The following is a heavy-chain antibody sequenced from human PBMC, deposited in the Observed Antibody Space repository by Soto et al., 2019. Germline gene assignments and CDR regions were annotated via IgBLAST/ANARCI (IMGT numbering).Heavy chain of an antibody. J-gene: IGHJ4*02. CDR1: GFIFPSYE. Sequence: QVQLVESGGCAVQPGGSLRLSCAASGFIFPSYEMHWGRQAPGKGLEWVAVISYDGRDKYYADSARGRFTISRDNSKNTLFLQLNSLRPEDTAMYYCNHLDTSGYRGNFESWGQGTLVTVSS. CDR3: NHLDTSGYRGNFES. D-gene: IGHD3-22*01. V-gene: IGHV3-30*04. CDR2: ISYDGRDK.